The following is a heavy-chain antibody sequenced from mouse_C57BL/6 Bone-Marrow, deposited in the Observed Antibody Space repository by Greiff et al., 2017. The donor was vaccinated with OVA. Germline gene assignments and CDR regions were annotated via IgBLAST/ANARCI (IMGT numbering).Heavy chain of an antibody. D-gene: IGHD1-1*01. Sequence: VQVVESGAELAKPGASVKLSCKASGYTFTSYWMHWVKQRPGQGLEWIGYINPSSGYTKYNQKFKDKATLTADTSSSTAYMQLSSLTYEDSAVYYCARGGYYGSSSAYAMDYWGQGTSVTVSS. J-gene: IGHJ4*01. CDR3: ARGGYYGSSSAYAMDY. V-gene: IGHV1-7*01. CDR1: GYTFTSYW. CDR2: INPSSGYT.